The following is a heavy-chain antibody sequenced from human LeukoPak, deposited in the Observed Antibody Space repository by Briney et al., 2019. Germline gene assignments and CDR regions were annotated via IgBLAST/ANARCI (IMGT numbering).Heavy chain of an antibody. CDR3: ARDVRGYNSNFDY. V-gene: IGHV3-53*01. CDR1: GFTFSSYA. CDR2: IYSGGST. J-gene: IGHJ4*02. Sequence: HTGGSLRLSCAASGFTFSSYAMSWVRQAPGKGLEWVSVIYSGGSTYYADSVKGRFTISRDNSKNTLYLQMNSLRAEDTAVYYCARDVRGYNSNFDYWGQGTLVTVSS. D-gene: IGHD3-10*02.